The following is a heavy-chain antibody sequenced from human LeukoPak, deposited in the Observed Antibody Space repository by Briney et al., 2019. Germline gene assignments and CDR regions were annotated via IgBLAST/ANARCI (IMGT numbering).Heavy chain of an antibody. D-gene: IGHD4-17*01. CDR3: ARDSSTVTTRHFDY. CDR2: INHSGST. Sequence: PSETLSLTCAVYGGSFSGYYWSWIRQPPGKGLEWIGEINHSGSTNYNPSLKSRVTISVDTSRNQFSLRLNYVTAADTAVYYCARDSSTVTTRHFDYWVQGTLVTVSS. CDR1: GGSFSGYY. V-gene: IGHV4-34*01. J-gene: IGHJ4*02.